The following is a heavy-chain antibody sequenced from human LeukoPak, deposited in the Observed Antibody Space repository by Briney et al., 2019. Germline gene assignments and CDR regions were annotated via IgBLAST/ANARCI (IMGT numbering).Heavy chain of an antibody. Sequence: SVKVSCKASGGTFSSHTISWVRQAPEQGLEWMGRIIPLFGIVNYAQKFQDRVTITADKSTSTAYMEVSSLRSEGTAVYYCARIPSGDVDTAMVMYYHYGMDVWGQGTTVTVSS. CDR3: ARIPSGDVDTAMVMYYHYGMDV. V-gene: IGHV1-69*02. J-gene: IGHJ6*02. CDR2: IIPLFGIV. D-gene: IGHD5-18*01. CDR1: GGTFSSHT.